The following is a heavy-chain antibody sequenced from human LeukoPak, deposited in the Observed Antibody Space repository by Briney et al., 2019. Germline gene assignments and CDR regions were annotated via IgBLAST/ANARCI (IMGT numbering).Heavy chain of an antibody. J-gene: IGHJ4*02. Sequence: GGSLRLSCAASGFTFSSYSMNWVRQAPGKGLEWVSYISSSSSTIYYADSVKGRFTISRDNAKNSLYLQMNSLRAEDTAVYYCARKNPYGSGSYYAHLDYWGQGTLVTVSS. CDR2: ISSSSSTI. CDR1: GFTFSSYS. CDR3: ARKNPYGSGSYYAHLDY. V-gene: IGHV3-48*01. D-gene: IGHD3-10*01.